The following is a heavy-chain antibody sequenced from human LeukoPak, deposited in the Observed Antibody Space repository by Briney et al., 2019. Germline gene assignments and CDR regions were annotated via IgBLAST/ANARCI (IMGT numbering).Heavy chain of an antibody. J-gene: IGHJ4*02. Sequence: PGGSLRLSCAASGFTFSSYWMSWVRQAPGKGLEWVANIKQDGSEKYYVDSVKGRFTISRDNAKNSLYLQMNSLRAEDTAVYYCAKDRPCSGGSCHYFDYWGQGTLVTVSS. D-gene: IGHD2-15*01. V-gene: IGHV3-7*01. CDR2: IKQDGSEK. CDR3: AKDRPCSGGSCHYFDY. CDR1: GFTFSSYW.